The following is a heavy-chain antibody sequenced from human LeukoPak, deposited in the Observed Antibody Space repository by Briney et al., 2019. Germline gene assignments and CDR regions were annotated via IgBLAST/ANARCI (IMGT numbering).Heavy chain of an antibody. V-gene: IGHV3-23*01. D-gene: IGHD3-9*01. CDR3: AKWGDYDILTGYYDSDY. CDR1: GFIFSNYA. CDR2: IGGRDGGT. Sequence: GASLRLSCAASGFIFSNYAMSWVRQAPGKRLEWVSAIGGRDGGTYYADSVKGRFTVSRDDPKNTLYLRMNTLRVEDTAVYYCAKWGDYDILTGYYDSDYWGHGTLVTVSS. J-gene: IGHJ4*01.